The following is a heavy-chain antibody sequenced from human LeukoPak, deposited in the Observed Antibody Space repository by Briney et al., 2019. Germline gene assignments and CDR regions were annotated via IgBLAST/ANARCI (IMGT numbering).Heavy chain of an antibody. J-gene: IGHJ6*02. D-gene: IGHD3-10*01. CDR1: GGSISSGGYY. V-gene: IGHV4-30-2*01. CDR2: IYHSGST. CDR3: RGSGKYTSGMDV. Sequence: SETLSLTCTVSGGSISSGGYYWSWIRQPPGKGLEWIGYIYHSGSTYYNPSLKSRVTISVDRSKNQFSLKLSSVTAADTAVYYCRGSGKYTSGMDVWGQGTTVTVSS.